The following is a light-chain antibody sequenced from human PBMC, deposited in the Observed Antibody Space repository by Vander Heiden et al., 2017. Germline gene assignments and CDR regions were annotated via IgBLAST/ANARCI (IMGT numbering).Light chain of an antibody. CDR2: EVN. V-gene: IGLV2-8*01. J-gene: IGLJ3*02. Sequence: QSALPQPPSASGSPGQSVTISCTGTSSDVGDYDYVSWYQQHPGKAPKLMIYEVNKRPSGVPDRFSGSKSGNTASLTVSGLQAEDEADYYCSSYAGSNNWVFGGGTKLTVL. CDR1: SSDVGDYDY. CDR3: SSYAGSNNWV.